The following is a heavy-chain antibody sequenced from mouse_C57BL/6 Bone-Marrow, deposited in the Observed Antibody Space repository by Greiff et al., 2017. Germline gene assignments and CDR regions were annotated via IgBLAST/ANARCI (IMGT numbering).Heavy chain of an antibody. CDR2: INPSSGYT. Sequence: QVQLKESGAELARPGASVKMSCKASGYTFTSYTMHWVKQRPGQGLEWIGYINPSSGYTKYNQKFKDKATLTADKSSSTAYMQLSNLTSEDSAVYYCARWDREARDYWGQGTSVTVSS. D-gene: IGHD3-3*01. V-gene: IGHV1-4*01. J-gene: IGHJ4*01. CDR1: GYTFTSYT. CDR3: ARWDREARDY.